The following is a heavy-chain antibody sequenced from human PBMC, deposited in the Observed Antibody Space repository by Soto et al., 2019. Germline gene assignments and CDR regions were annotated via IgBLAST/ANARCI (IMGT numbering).Heavy chain of an antibody. CDR3: ARALRDGYNLDFHYYYYYGMDV. J-gene: IGHJ6*02. Sequence: PGGSLRLSCAASGFTVSSNYMSWVRQAPGKGLEWVSVIYSGGSTYYADSVKGRFTISRDNSKNTLYLQMNSLRAEDTAVYYCARALRDGYNLDFHYYYYYGMDVWGQGTTVTVSS. V-gene: IGHV3-66*01. CDR1: GFTVSSNY. D-gene: IGHD5-12*01. CDR2: IYSGGST.